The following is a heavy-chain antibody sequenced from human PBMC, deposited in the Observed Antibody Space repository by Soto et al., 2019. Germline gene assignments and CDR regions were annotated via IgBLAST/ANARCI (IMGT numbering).Heavy chain of an antibody. CDR2: IRSKANSYAT. D-gene: IGHD3-22*01. V-gene: IGHV3-73*01. J-gene: IGHJ4*02. CDR1: GFTFSGSA. CDR3: TSWVITVGSLPFDY. Sequence: PGGSLRLSCAASGFTFSGSAMHWVRQASGKGLEWVGRIRSKANSYATAYAASVKGRFTISRDDSKNTAYLQMNSLKTEDTAVYYCTSWVITVGSLPFDYWGQGTLVTVSS.